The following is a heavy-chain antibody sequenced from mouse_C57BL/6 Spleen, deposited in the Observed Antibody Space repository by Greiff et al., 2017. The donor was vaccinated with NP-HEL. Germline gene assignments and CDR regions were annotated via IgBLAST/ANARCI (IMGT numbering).Heavy chain of an antibody. V-gene: IGHV1-78*01. CDR1: GYTFTDHS. CDR2: IYPSGGST. CDR3: ARGEYYGSSPYAMGY. D-gene: IGHD1-1*01. J-gene: IGHJ4*01. Sequence: QVQLKQPDAELVKPGASVKISCKASGYTFTDHSIHWMKQRPEQGLEWIGYIYPSGGSTKYNEKFKGKATLTADKSSSTAYMQLNSLTSEDSAVYFCARGEYYGSSPYAMGYWGQGTSVTVSS.